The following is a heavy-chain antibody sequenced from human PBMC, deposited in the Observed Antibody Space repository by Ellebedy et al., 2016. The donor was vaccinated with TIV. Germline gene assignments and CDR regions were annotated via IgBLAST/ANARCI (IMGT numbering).Heavy chain of an antibody. D-gene: IGHD5-12*01. CDR1: GYSFSSYW. Sequence: ASVKVSCKGSGYSFSSYWIGWVRQMPGKGLEWMGSIYPGDSDTRYSPSFQGQVTISADKSISTAYLQWSSLKASDTAMYYCARRLVYSGYDIVWAFDIWGQGTMVTVSS. V-gene: IGHV5-51*01. CDR3: ARRLVYSGYDIVWAFDI. J-gene: IGHJ3*02. CDR2: IYPGDSDT.